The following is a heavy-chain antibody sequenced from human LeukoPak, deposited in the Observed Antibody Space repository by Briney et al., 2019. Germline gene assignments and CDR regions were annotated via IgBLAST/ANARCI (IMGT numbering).Heavy chain of an antibody. V-gene: IGHV4-39*01. J-gene: IGHJ4*01. CDR3: ARQPNLVAVMVPAPSHFDS. D-gene: IGHD3-10*01. CDR2: VYYSGIT. Sequence: PSETLSLTCTVSGGSISSLDYYWGWIRQAPGKGLEWIGSVYYSGITYYNPSVKSRATIAVDTSKDQFSLKLTSLTAADTAVYFCARQPNLVAVMVPAPSHFDSWCRGSLVTVSS. CDR1: GGSISSLDYY.